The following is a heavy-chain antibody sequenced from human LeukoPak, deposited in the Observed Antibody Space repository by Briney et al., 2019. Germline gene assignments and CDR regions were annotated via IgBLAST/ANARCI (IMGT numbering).Heavy chain of an antibody. Sequence: SETLSLTCAVYGGSFSGYYWSWIRQPPGKGLEWIGEINHRRSTNYNPSLKSRVTISVDTSKNQFSLKLSSVTAADTAVYYCARPYGSGDAFDIWGQGPMVTVSS. J-gene: IGHJ3*02. D-gene: IGHD2-15*01. CDR1: GGSFSGYY. CDR2: INHRRST. V-gene: IGHV4-34*01. CDR3: ARPYGSGDAFDI.